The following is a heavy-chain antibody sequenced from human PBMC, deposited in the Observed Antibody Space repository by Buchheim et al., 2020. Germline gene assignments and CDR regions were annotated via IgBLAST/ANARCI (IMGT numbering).Heavy chain of an antibody. CDR2: IYWDDDK. J-gene: IGHJ5*02. CDR1: GFTLSTSGVG. CDR3: AHRGKSDQFDP. Sequence: QITLKESGPTLVKPTQTLTLTCTLSGFTLSTSGVGVGWIRQPPGKALEWLALIYWDDDKRYSPSLKSRLIITKDTYRNQVVLTMTNMDPVDTATYYCAHRGKSDQFDPWGQGTL. D-gene: IGHD3-10*01. V-gene: IGHV2-5*02.